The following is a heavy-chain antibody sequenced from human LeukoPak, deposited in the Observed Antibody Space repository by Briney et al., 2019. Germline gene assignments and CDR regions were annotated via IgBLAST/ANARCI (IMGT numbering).Heavy chain of an antibody. CDR3: ARGPPLDIVLMVYAKSYYYYMDV. D-gene: IGHD2-8*01. V-gene: IGHV1-8*01. J-gene: IGHJ6*03. CDR2: MNPNSGNT. Sequence: ASVKVSCKASGYTFTSYDINWVRQATGQGLEWMGWMNPNSGNTGYAQKFQGRVTMTRNTSISTAYMELSSLGSEDTAVYYCARGPPLDIVLMVYAKSYYYYMDVWGKGTTVTVSS. CDR1: GYTFTSYD.